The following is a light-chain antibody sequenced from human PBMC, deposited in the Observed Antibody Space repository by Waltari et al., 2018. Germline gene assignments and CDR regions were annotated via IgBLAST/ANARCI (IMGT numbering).Light chain of an antibody. Sequence: EMVITQSPATLSLSPGERATLSCRASQSVSSSLAWYQQKPGQAPRLLIYGASSRATGIPDRFSGSGSGTEFTLTISSLEPEDVAVYYCQQNSNWPRTFGQGTKVEIK. CDR2: GAS. CDR1: QSVSSS. V-gene: IGKV3D-15*01. CDR3: QQNSNWPRT. J-gene: IGKJ1*01.